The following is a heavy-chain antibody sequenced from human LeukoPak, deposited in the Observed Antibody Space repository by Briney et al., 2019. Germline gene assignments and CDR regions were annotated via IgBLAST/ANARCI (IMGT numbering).Heavy chain of an antibody. D-gene: IGHD6-13*01. CDR1: GFTFDDYA. CDR2: ISWNSGSI. J-gene: IGHJ4*02. CDR3: AKASGYSSSWSTLFDY. V-gene: IGHV3-9*01. Sequence: PGGSLRLSCAASGFTFDDYAMHWVRHAPGKGLEWVSGISWNSGSIGYADSVKGRFTISRDNAKNSLYLQMNSLRAEDTALYYCAKASGYSSSWSTLFDYWGQGTLVTVSS.